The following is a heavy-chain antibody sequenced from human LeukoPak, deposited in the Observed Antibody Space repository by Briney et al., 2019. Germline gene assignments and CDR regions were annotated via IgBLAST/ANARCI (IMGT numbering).Heavy chain of an antibody. CDR3: AKCEVRGVITGGPDY. D-gene: IGHD3-10*01. Sequence: GGSLRLSCAASGFTFSSYGMHWVRQAPGKGLEWVAVIWYDGSNKYYADSVKGRFTISRDNSKNTLYLQMNSLRAEDTAVYYCAKCEVRGVITGGPDYWGQGTLVTVSS. J-gene: IGHJ4*02. CDR1: GFTFSSYG. CDR2: IWYDGSNK. V-gene: IGHV3-33*06.